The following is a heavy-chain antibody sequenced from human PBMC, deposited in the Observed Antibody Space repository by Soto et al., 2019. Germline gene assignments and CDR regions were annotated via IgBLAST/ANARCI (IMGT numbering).Heavy chain of an antibody. V-gene: IGHV1-2*04. Sequence: ASGKVSCKASGYTFTGYYMHWVRQAPGQGLEWMGWVNPNSGGTNYAQKFQGWVTMTRDTSISTAYMELSRLRSDDTAVYYSARDFKYYGSVNATHQYYYYGMDVWGQGTTVTVSS. J-gene: IGHJ6*02. CDR3: ARDFKYYGSVNATHQYYYYGMDV. CDR1: GYTFTGYY. D-gene: IGHD3-10*01. CDR2: VNPNSGGT.